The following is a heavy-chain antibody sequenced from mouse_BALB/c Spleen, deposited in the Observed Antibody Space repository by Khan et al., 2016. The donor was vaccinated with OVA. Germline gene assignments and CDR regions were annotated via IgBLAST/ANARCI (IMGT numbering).Heavy chain of an antibody. J-gene: IGHJ2*01. CDR2: ISYSGST. Sequence: EVQLLESGPGLVKPSQSLSLTCTVTGYSITSGYGWNWIRQFPGNKLEWMGYISYSGSTNYNPSLTSRISITRNTSKNQFFMQLNSVTTDDTATSYCARTARIKYWGQGTTLTVSS. CDR1: GYSITSGYG. CDR3: ARTARIKY. D-gene: IGHD1-2*01. V-gene: IGHV3-2*02.